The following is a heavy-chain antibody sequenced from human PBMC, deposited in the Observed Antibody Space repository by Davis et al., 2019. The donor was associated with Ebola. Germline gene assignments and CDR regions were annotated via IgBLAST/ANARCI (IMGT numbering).Heavy chain of an antibody. D-gene: IGHD1-26*01. Sequence: SVKVSCKASGYTFTGYFIHWVRQAPGQGLEWMGWVIPVFGTTNYAQKFQGRVTLTADESTSTAYMELINLRSDDTAVYYCAREVGETKLDQWGQGTLVTVSS. V-gene: IGHV1-69*13. CDR3: AREVGETKLDQ. J-gene: IGHJ4*02. CDR1: GYTFTGYF. CDR2: VIPVFGTT.